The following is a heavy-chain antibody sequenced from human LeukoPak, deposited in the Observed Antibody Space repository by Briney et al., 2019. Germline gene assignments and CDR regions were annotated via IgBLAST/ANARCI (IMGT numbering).Heavy chain of an antibody. J-gene: IGHJ4*02. CDR2: IRTDGGEK. CDR1: GFTFRNYG. Sequence: GSLRLSCAASGFTFRNYGMHWVRQAPGKGLEWVASIRTDGGEKYHADSVQGRFSISRDNSKNTLYLQMDSLRAEDTALYYCARIGYSTSRANFDYWGQGTLVTVSS. V-gene: IGHV3-30*02. D-gene: IGHD6-13*01. CDR3: ARIGYSTSRANFDY.